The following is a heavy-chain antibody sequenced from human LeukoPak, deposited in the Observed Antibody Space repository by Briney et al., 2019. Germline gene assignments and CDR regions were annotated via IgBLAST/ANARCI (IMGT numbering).Heavy chain of an antibody. D-gene: IGHD3-10*01. CDR2: IYYSGNT. CDR1: GGSISSYY. V-gene: IGHV4-59*01. CDR3: ARGTSSQLWFVY. Sequence: SETLSLTCTVSGGSISSYYWSWIRQPPGKGLEWIGYIYYSGNTNYNPSLKGRVTISVDTSKNQFSLELSSVTAVDTAVYYSARGTSSQLWFVYWGQGTLVTVSS. J-gene: IGHJ4*02.